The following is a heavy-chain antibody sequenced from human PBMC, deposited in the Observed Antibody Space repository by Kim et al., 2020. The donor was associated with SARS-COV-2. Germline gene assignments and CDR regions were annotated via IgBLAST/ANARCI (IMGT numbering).Heavy chain of an antibody. V-gene: IGHV1-69*01. D-gene: IGHD6-13*01. Sequence: KFQGRVTITADESTSTAYMELSSLRSEDTAVYYCARDSPHSSSWIDAFDIWGQGTMVTVSS. CDR3: ARDSPHSSSWIDAFDI. J-gene: IGHJ3*02.